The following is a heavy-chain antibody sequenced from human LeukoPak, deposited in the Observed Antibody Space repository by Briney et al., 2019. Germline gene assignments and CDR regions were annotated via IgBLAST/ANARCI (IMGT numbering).Heavy chain of an antibody. CDR1: GYTFTSFG. CDR3: AKVRNWNGVVYYGMDV. Sequence: ASVKVSCKASGYTFTSFGIGWVRQAPGQGLEWMGWVSAYNGKTDYAQNLQGRVTMTTDTSTSTAFMELRSLRSDDTAVYYCAKVRNWNGVVYYGMDVWGQGTTVTVSS. J-gene: IGHJ6*02. D-gene: IGHD1-1*01. V-gene: IGHV1-18*01. CDR2: VSAYNGKT.